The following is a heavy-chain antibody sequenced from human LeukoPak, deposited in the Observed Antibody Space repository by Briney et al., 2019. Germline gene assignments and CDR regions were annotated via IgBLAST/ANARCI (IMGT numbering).Heavy chain of an antibody. J-gene: IGHJ6*03. CDR3: ARVEDQLLSTLYYMDV. Sequence: ASVKVSCKASGYTFTGYYMHWVRQAPGQGLEWMGWINPNSGGTNYAQKFQGRVTMTRDTSITTAYMELSRLRSDDTAVYYCARVEDQLLSTLYYMDVWGKGTTVTVSS. V-gene: IGHV1-2*02. D-gene: IGHD2-2*01. CDR2: INPNSGGT. CDR1: GYTFTGYY.